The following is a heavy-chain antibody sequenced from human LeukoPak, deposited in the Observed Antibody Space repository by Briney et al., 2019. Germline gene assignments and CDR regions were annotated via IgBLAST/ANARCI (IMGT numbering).Heavy chain of an antibody. V-gene: IGHV4-4*08. J-gene: IGHJ3*02. CDR3: ARDPTRRNDAFDI. CDR1: GGSISSYY. Sequence: SETLSLTCTVSGGSISSYYWSWIRQPPGKGLEWIGYIYTSGSTNYNPSLKSRVTMSVDTSKNQFSLKLSSVTAADTAVYYCARDPTRRNDAFDIWGQGTMVTVSS. CDR2: IYTSGST.